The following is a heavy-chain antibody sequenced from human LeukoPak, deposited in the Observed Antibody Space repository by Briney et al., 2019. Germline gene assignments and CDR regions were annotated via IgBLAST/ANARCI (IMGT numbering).Heavy chain of an antibody. CDR2: IRYDGSNK. Sequence: PGGSLRLSCAASGFTFSSYGMHWVRQAPGKGLEWVAFIRYDGSNKYYADSVKGRFTISRDNSKNTLYLQMNSLRAEETAVYYCAKDRYSSSWIDYWGQGTLVTVSS. D-gene: IGHD6-13*01. CDR3: AKDRYSSSWIDY. J-gene: IGHJ4*02. CDR1: GFTFSSYG. V-gene: IGHV3-30*02.